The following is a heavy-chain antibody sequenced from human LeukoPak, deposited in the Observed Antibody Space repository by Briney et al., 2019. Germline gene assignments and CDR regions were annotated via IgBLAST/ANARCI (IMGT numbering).Heavy chain of an antibody. D-gene: IGHD6-19*01. V-gene: IGHV4-39*01. J-gene: IGHJ4*02. CDR1: GCSITSSSYY. CDR3: ARRPLAEDYFDY. Sequence: PSETLSLTCTVSGCSITSSSYYWVWIRQPPGKGLEWVATIYYSRSTYYNPSIKSRVTIVLATSKTQLSLELSSVAAADTAVYYCARRPLAEDYFDYCGQGTLVTVSP. CDR2: IYYSRST.